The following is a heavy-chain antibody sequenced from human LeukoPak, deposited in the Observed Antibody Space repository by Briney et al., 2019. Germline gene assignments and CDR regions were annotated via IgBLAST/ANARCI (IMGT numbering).Heavy chain of an antibody. CDR2: ITSSSSYV. D-gene: IGHD4-17*01. V-gene: IGHV3-21*01. Sequence: GGSLRLSCAASGFTFSRNSMNWVRQAPGKGLEWVSSITSSSSYVYYADSVKGRFTISRDNAKDSLYLQMNSLRAEDTAVYYCARGSIWKTTVTTGYWGQGTLVTVSS. CDR3: ARGSIWKTTVTTGY. CDR1: GFTFSRNS. J-gene: IGHJ4*02.